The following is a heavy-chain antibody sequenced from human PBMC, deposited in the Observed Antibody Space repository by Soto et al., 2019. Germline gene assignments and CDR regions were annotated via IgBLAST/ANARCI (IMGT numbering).Heavy chain of an antibody. V-gene: IGHV1-69*01. J-gene: IGHJ6*02. CDR1: GGIFTNNA. Sequence: QVQVVQSGAEVKKPGSSVKVSCKVSGGIFTNNAISWVRQAPGQGLEWLGGVIPLFDTAYYAQIFRGRLRSSADGATTTAYMELSGLTYADTAVYFCATGGHNDGYNFYHGMDVWGQGTTVTVS. D-gene: IGHD5-18*01. CDR3: ATGGHNDGYNFYHGMDV. CDR2: VIPLFDTA.